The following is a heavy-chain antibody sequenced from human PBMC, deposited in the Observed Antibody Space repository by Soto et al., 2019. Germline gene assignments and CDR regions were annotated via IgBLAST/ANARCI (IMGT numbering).Heavy chain of an antibody. CDR2: ITASGGST. CDR3: AHTQGIVLVPAAIWY. V-gene: IGHV3-23*01. J-gene: IGHJ4*02. CDR1: GFTFISYA. Sequence: GWSLRLSCAASGFTFISYAMSWVRQAPGKGLEWVSGITASGGSTSYADSVKGRFTISRDNSKNTLYLQMNSLRAEDTAVYYCAHTQGIVLVPAAIWYWGQGTLVTVSS. D-gene: IGHD2-2*02.